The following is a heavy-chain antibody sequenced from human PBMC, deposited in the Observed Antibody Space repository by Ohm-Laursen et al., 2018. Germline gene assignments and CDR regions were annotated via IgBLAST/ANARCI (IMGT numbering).Heavy chain of an antibody. V-gene: IGHV1-46*01. J-gene: IGHJ5*02. Sequence: ASVKVSCQASGYTFTGYYIHWVRQAPGQGLEWMGIINPSGGSTTYAQKFQGRATMTEDTSTDTAYMELSSLRSEDTAVYYCAREPLPYCSSTSCSLFDPWGQGTLVTVSS. D-gene: IGHD2-2*01. CDR1: GYTFTGYY. CDR2: INPSGGST. CDR3: AREPLPYCSSTSCSLFDP.